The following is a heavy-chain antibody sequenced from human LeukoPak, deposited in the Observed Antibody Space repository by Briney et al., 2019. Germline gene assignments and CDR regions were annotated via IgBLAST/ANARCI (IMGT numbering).Heavy chain of an antibody. J-gene: IGHJ4*02. CDR2: IYTSGST. CDR1: GGSISSGSYY. D-gene: IGHD3-10*01. CDR3: ARLNYYGSGYGVGFDY. V-gene: IGHV4-61*02. Sequence: PSETLSLTCTVSGGSISSGSYYWSWIRQPAGKGLEWIGRIYTSGSTYYNPSLKSRVTISVDTSKNQFSLKLSSVTAADTAVYYCARLNYYGSGYGVGFDYWGQGTLVTVSS.